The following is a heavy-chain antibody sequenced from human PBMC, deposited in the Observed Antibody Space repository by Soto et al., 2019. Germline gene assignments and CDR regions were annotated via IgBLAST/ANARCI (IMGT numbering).Heavy chain of an antibody. CDR3: ARHSYTSAANYDHHYGMDV. Sequence: GESLKISCKGSGYSFTSYWISWVRQMPGEGLEWMGKIDPRDSYTKYSPPFQGHVTISVEKSISTAYLQWSSLKASDTAIYYCARHSYTSAANYDHHYGMDVWGQGTTVTVTS. J-gene: IGHJ6*02. CDR1: GYSFTSYW. CDR2: IDPRDSYT. V-gene: IGHV5-10-1*01. D-gene: IGHD6-19*01.